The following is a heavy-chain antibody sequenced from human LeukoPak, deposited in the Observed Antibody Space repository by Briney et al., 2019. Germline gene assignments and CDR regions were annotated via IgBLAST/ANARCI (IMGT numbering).Heavy chain of an antibody. CDR1: GGSISSYY. CDR2: IYTSGST. CDR3: ARAGSYYDSRAHKPAQYYFDY. V-gene: IGHV4-4*07. Sequence: SETLSLTCTVSGGSISSYYWSWIRQPAGKGLEWIGRIYTSGSTNYNPSLKSRVTMSVDTSKNQFSLKLSSVTAADTAVYYCARAGSYYDSRAHKPAQYYFDYWGQGTLVTVSS. D-gene: IGHD3-22*01. J-gene: IGHJ4*02.